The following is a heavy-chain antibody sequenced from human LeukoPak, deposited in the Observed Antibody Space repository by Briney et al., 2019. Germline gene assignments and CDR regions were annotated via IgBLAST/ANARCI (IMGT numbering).Heavy chain of an antibody. CDR3: ARGLDIVATGDY. CDR2: ISYDGSNK. CDR1: GFTFSSYG. V-gene: IGHV3-30*03. Sequence: GGSLRLSCAASGFTFSSYGMHWVRQAPGKGLEWVAVISYDGSNKYYADSVKGRFTISRDNSKNTLYLQMNSLRAEDTAVYYCARGLDIVATGDYWGQGTLVTVSS. D-gene: IGHD2-15*01. J-gene: IGHJ4*02.